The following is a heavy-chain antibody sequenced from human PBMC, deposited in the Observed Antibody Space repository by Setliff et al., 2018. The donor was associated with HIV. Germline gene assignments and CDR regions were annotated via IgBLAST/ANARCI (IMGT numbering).Heavy chain of an antibody. Sequence: ASVKVSCKASGYTFTSYYMHWVRQAPGQGLEWMGIINPSGGSTSYAQKFQGRVTMTRDTSTSTVYMELSSLRSEDTAVYYCERDQYYYDSSGYPSRYFDYWGQGTLVTVSS. CDR2: INPSGGST. V-gene: IGHV1-46*01. CDR3: ERDQYYYDSSGYPSRYFDY. D-gene: IGHD3-22*01. CDR1: GYTFTSYY. J-gene: IGHJ4*02.